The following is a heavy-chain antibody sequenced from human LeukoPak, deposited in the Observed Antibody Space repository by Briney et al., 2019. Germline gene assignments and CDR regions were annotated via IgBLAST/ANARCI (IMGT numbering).Heavy chain of an antibody. V-gene: IGHV3-30*03. CDR2: ISYDGSNK. CDR3: ARGGDWHDY. CDR1: GFTFSSYG. Sequence: GRSLRLSCAASGFTFSSYGMHWVRQAPGKGLEWVAVISYDGSNKYYADSVKGRFTISRDNAENSLFLQMNSLRVDDTAVYYCARGGDWHDYWGQGTLVTVSS. J-gene: IGHJ4*02. D-gene: IGHD2-21*02.